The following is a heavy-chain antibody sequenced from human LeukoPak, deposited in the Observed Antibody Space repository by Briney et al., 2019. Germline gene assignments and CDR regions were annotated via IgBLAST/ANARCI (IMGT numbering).Heavy chain of an antibody. CDR3: ARGVRGYYDSSGYYYFDY. Sequence: SETLSLTCTVSGGSISSYYWGWIRQPAGKGLEWIGRIYTSGSTNYNPSLKSRVTMSVDTSKNQFSLKLSSLTAADTAVYYCARGVRGYYDSSGYYYFDYWGQGTLVTVSS. CDR1: GGSISSYY. CDR2: IYTSGST. V-gene: IGHV4-4*07. J-gene: IGHJ4*02. D-gene: IGHD3-22*01.